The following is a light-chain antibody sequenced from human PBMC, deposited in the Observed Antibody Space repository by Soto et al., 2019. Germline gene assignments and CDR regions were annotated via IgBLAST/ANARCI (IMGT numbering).Light chain of an antibody. CDR2: AAS. V-gene: IGKV1-9*01. Sequence: DIQLTPSPSFPSASVGDRVTIACRASQGISNFLAWYQQKAGKAPKLLIYAASTLQSGVPSRFSGSGSGTEFTLTITSVQPEDFATYYCQQLNYYPLTFGGGTKVDIK. CDR1: QGISNF. J-gene: IGKJ4*01. CDR3: QQLNYYPLT.